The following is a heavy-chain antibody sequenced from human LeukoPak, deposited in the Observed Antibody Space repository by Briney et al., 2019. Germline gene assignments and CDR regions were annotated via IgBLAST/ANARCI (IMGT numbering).Heavy chain of an antibody. J-gene: IGHJ6*02. CDR2: IYYSGST. CDR3: ARRQSYCSSTSCYINGMDV. D-gene: IGHD2-2*02. V-gene: IGHV4-39*01. CDR1: GGSISSSSYY. Sequence: SETLSLTCTVSGGSISSSSYYWGWIRQPPGKGLEWIGSIYYSGSTYYNPSLKSRVTISVDTSKNQFSLKLSSVTAADTAVYYCARRQSYCSSTSCYINGMDVWGQGTTVTVSS.